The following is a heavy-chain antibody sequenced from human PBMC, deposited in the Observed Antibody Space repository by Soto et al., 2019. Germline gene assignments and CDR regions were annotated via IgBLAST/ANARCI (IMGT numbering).Heavy chain of an antibody. CDR2: IYYSGST. V-gene: IGHV4-59*01. J-gene: IGHJ6*02. CDR1: GGSISSYY. Sequence: PSETLSLTCTVSGGSISSYYWGWIRQPPGKGLEWIGYIYYSGSTNYNPSLKSRVTISVDTSKNQFSLKLSSVTAADTAVYYCARGDKYYYYYGMDVWGQGTTVTVSS. CDR3: ARGDKYYYYYGMDV. D-gene: IGHD2-15*01.